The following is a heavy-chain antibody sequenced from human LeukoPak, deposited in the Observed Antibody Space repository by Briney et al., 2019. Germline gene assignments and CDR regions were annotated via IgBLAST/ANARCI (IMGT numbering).Heavy chain of an antibody. J-gene: IGHJ4*02. CDR1: GFTFNNYA. V-gene: IGHV3-64*01. CDR2: INSNGGST. Sequence: PGGSLRLSCASLGFTFNNYAMHWVRQAPGKGLEYVSAINSNGGSTYYASSVKGRFTIPRDNSKNTLYLQMGSLRAEDMAVYYCARDRWGCSSTSCYDFGYWGQGTLVTVSS. CDR3: ARDRWGCSSTSCYDFGY. D-gene: IGHD2-2*01.